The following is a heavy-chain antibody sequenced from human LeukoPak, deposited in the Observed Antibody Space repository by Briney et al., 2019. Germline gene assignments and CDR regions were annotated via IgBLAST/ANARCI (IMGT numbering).Heavy chain of an antibody. D-gene: IGHD5-18*01. V-gene: IGHV3-9*01. CDR1: GFTFDNYA. CDR3: AKDAGYSYYYYYMDV. Sequence: SGGSLRLSCAASGFTFDNYAMHWVRHAPGKGLEWVSGISWNSGGIGYADSVKGRFTISRDNAKNSLYLQMNSLRAEDTALYYCAKDAGYSYYYYYMDVWGKGTTVTVSS. J-gene: IGHJ6*03. CDR2: ISWNSGGI.